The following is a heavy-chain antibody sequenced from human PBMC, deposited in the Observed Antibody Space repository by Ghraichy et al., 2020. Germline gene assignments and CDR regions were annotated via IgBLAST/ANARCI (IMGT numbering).Heavy chain of an antibody. CDR3: AKGPSSSWYEGYNWFDP. Sequence: GESLNISCAASGFTFSSYAMSWVRQAPGKGLEWVSAISGSGGSTYYADSVKGRFTISRDNSKNTLYLQMNSLRAEDTAVYYCAKGPSSSWYEGYNWFDPWGQGTLVTVSS. J-gene: IGHJ5*02. V-gene: IGHV3-23*01. D-gene: IGHD6-13*01. CDR1: GFTFSSYA. CDR2: ISGSGGST.